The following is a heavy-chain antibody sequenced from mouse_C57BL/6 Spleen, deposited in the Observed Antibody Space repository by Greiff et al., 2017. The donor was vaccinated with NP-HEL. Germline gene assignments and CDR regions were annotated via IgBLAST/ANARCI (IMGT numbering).Heavy chain of an antibody. V-gene: IGHV5-9*01. CDR1: GFTFSSYS. J-gene: IGHJ3*01. CDR2: ISGGGGNT. CDR3: AKDGYPRGFAY. Sequence: EVMLVESGGGLVKPGGSLKLSCAASGFTFSSYSMSWVRQTPEKRLEWVATISGGGGNTYYPDSVKGRFTISRDNAKNTLYLQMSSLRSEDTALYYWAKDGYPRGFAYWGQGTLVTVSA. D-gene: IGHD1-2*01.